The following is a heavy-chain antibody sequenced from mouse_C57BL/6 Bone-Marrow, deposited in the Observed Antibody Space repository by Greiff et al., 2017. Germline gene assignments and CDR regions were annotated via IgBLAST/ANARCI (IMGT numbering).Heavy chain of an antibody. J-gene: IGHJ2*01. CDR3: ARFNLGFYSNSFDY. D-gene: IGHD2-5*01. CDR2: ISDGGSYT. CDR1: GFTFSSYA. Sequence: EVKVVESGGGLVKPGGSLKLSCAASGFTFSSYAMSWVRQTPETRLEWVATISDGGSYTYYPDTVKGLFTISRDNTKNNLYLQMCHLKSEDTAMYYCARFNLGFYSNSFDYWGQGTTLTVSS. V-gene: IGHV5-4*03.